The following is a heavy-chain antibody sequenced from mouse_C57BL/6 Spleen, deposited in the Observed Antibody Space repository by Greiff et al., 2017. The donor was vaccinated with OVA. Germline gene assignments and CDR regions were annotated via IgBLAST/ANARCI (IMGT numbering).Heavy chain of an antibody. Sequence: QVQLQQPGDELVKPGASVKLSCKASGYTFTSYWMQWVNQRPGQGLEWIGEIDPSDSYTNYNQKFKGKATLTVDTSSSTAYMQLSSLTSEDSAVYYCAKKYYGSSYWYFDVWGTGTTVTVSS. V-gene: IGHV1-50*01. D-gene: IGHD1-1*01. CDR2: IDPSDSYT. CDR1: GYTFTSYW. CDR3: AKKYYGSSYWYFDV. J-gene: IGHJ1*03.